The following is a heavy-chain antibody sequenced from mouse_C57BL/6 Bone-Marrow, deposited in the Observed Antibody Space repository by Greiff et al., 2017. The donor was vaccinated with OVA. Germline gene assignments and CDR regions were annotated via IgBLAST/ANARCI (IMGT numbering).Heavy chain of an antibody. CDR3: AYGNSDY. D-gene: IGHD2-10*02. J-gene: IGHJ2*01. CDR2: IDPENGDT. CDR1: GFTITDYY. Sequence: VQLQQSGAELVRPGASVKLSCTASGFTITDYYMHWVKQRPEQGLEWIGWIDPENGDTEYASKFQGKATITADTSSNTAYLQLSSLTSEDTAVYYCAYGNSDYWGQGTTLTVSS. V-gene: IGHV14-4*01.